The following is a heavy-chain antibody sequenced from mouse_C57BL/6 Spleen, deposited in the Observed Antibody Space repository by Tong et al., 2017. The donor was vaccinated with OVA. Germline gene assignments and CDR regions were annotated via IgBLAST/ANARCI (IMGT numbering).Heavy chain of an antibody. V-gene: IGHV5-6*01. Sequence: EVQLQESGGDLVKNGGSLKLSCAASGFTFSTYGMSWIRQTPDKRLEWVATSSYGPGYTFYSDNVKGRFTISRDNAKNTLYLQMSSLKSEDSAMYYCARRERYDENGFVYWGQGTLVTVSA. D-gene: IGHD2-14*01. CDR2: SSYGPGYT. CDR1: GFTFSTYG. CDR3: ARRERYDENGFVY. J-gene: IGHJ3*01.